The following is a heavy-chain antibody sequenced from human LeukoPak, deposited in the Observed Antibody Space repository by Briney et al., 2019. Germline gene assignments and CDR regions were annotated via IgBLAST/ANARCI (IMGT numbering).Heavy chain of an antibody. CDR1: GFTFTSYG. CDR3: AKTMSPYYYDSSGF. CDR2: IRYDGSNK. J-gene: IGHJ4*02. V-gene: IGHV3-30*02. D-gene: IGHD3-22*01. Sequence: GGSLRLSCAASGFTFTSYGMHWVRQAPGKGLEWVAFIRYDGSNKYYADSVKGRFTISRDNSKNTLYLQMNSLRAEDTAVYYCAKTMSPYYYDSSGFWGQGTLVTVSS.